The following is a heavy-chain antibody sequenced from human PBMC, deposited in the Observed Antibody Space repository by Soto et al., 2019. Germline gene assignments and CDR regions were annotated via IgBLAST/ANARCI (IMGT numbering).Heavy chain of an antibody. Sequence: QVQLVESGGGLVKPGGSLRLSCAASGFTFSDYYMSWIRQAPGKGLEWVSYISSSSSYTNYADSVKGRFTISRDNAKNSLYLQMNSLRAEDTAVYCCARGHGTPYSYAYYFDYWGQGTLVTVSS. V-gene: IGHV3-11*05. CDR1: GFTFSDYY. D-gene: IGHD5-18*01. J-gene: IGHJ4*02. CDR3: ARGHGTPYSYAYYFDY. CDR2: ISSSSSYT.